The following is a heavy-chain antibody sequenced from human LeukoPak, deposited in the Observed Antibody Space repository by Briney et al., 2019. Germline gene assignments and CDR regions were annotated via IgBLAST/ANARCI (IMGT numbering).Heavy chain of an antibody. CDR2: IWYDGSDK. D-gene: IGHD3-22*01. V-gene: IGHV3-33*01. Sequence: GGSLRLSCAASGFTFSSYGMHWVRQAPGKGLDWVAVIWYDGSDKKYAESVKGRFTISRDNSKNTLYLHMNSLRAEDTAVYYCARVLGTTDSNGSPCYWGQGTVVTVSS. CDR1: GFTFSSYG. J-gene: IGHJ4*02. CDR3: ARVLGTTDSNGSPCY.